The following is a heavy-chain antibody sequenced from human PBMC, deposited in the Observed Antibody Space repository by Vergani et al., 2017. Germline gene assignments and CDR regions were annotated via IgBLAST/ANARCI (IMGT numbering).Heavy chain of an antibody. D-gene: IGHD2-15*01. CDR3: ARGSCLGGSCYKHLFDY. CDR2: IHTSGST. J-gene: IGHJ4*02. CDR1: DSSIMTNPY. V-gene: IGHV4-4*07. Sequence: QVQLQESGPGLVKPSETLTLTCDVSDSSIMTNPYWGWIRQPAGKGLEWIGRIHTSGSTNYNPSLKSRVTMSEDTSKNQFSLNLTSVTAADTAVYFCARGSCLGGSCYKHLFDYWGQGILVTVSS.